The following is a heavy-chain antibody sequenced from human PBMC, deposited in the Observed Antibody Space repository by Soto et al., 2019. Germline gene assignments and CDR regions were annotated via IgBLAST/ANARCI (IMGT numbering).Heavy chain of an antibody. Sequence: QLQLQESGPGLVKPSETLSLTCTVSGGSISSSSYYWGWIRQPPGKGLEWIGSIYYSGSTYYNPSLKSRVTISVDTSKTQFSLKRSSVTAADTAVYYCARQGAVSNFDYWGQGTLVTVSS. CDR1: GGSISSSSYY. CDR2: IYYSGST. CDR3: ARQGAVSNFDY. V-gene: IGHV4-39*01. D-gene: IGHD1-26*01. J-gene: IGHJ4*02.